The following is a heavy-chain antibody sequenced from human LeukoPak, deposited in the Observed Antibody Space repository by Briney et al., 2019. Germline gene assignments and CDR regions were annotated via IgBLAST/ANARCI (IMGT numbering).Heavy chain of an antibody. D-gene: IGHD3-22*01. V-gene: IGHV3-66*01. CDR2: IYSGGST. CDR1: GFTFSSYS. Sequence: GGSLRLSCAASGFTFSSYSMNWVRQAPGKGLEWVSVIYSGGSTYYADSVKGRFTISRDNSKNTLYLQMNSLRAEDTAVYYCAREPADYYDSSGYSYDAFDIWGQGTMVTVSS. J-gene: IGHJ3*02. CDR3: AREPADYYDSSGYSYDAFDI.